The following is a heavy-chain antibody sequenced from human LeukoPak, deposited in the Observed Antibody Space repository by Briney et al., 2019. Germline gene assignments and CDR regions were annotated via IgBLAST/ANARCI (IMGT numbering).Heavy chain of an antibody. D-gene: IGHD3-3*01. CDR3: ARGSYYDFCSGLNGGHWFDP. CDR1: GGSISTYY. J-gene: IGHJ5*02. CDR2: IYYTGST. Sequence: SETLSLTCTVSGGSISTYYWSWIRQPPGKGLEWIGYIYYTGSTNYNPSLKSRVTISLDTSKNQFSLKLSSVTAADTAVYYCARGSYYDFCSGLNGGHWFDPWGQGTLVTVSS. V-gene: IGHV4-59*12.